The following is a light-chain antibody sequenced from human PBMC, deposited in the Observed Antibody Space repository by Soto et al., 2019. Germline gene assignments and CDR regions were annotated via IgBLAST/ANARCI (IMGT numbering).Light chain of an antibody. V-gene: IGKV3-15*01. CDR3: QQDNNWPPLT. J-gene: IGKJ4*01. CDR2: GAS. CDR1: QSVSSN. Sequence: EIVMTQSPATLSVSPGERATLSCRASQSVSSNLAWYQQKPGQAPRLLIYGASTRATGIPARFSGSGSVTEFTLTISSLQSEDFAIYYCQQDNNWPPLTFGGGTKVEIK.